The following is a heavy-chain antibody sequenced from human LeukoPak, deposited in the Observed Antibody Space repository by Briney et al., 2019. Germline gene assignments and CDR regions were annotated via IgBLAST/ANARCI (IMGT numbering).Heavy chain of an antibody. CDR2: ISYDGSNK. V-gene: IGHV3-30*18. D-gene: IGHD3-22*01. Sequence: PGGSLRLSCAASGLTFSTYGIHWVRQAPGKGLEWVAVISYDGSNKYYADSVKGRFTISRDNSKNTLYLQMNSLRAEDTAVYYCAKDFFYESSGTAAFDIWGQGTMVTVSS. J-gene: IGHJ3*02. CDR1: GLTFSTYG. CDR3: AKDFFYESSGTAAFDI.